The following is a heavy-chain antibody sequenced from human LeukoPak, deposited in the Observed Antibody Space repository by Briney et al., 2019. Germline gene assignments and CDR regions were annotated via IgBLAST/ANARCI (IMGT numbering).Heavy chain of an antibody. Sequence: PGGSLRLSCAASGFTFSNNYMSWIHQAPGKGLEWVSYISSSSSYTNYADSVKGRFTISRDNAKNSLYLQMNSLRAEDTAVYDCAKDQWNPGEIRKLWGGANWFHPWGQGTLVTVSS. V-gene: IGHV3-11*06. CDR2: ISSSSSYT. D-gene: IGHD2-21*01. CDR1: GFTFSNNY. CDR3: AKDQWNPGEIRKLWGGANWFHP. J-gene: IGHJ5*02.